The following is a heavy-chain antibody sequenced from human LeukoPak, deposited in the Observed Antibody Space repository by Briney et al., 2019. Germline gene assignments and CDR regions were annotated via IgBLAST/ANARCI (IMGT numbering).Heavy chain of an antibody. J-gene: IGHJ4*02. CDR1: GGSISSYY. D-gene: IGHD2-2*01. CDR2: IYYSGST. Sequence: PSETLSLTCTVSGGSISSYYWSWIRQPPGKGLEWIGYIYYSGSTNYNPSLKSRVTISVDTSKNQFSLKLSSVTAADTAVYYCARGGDIVVVPAATPFDYWGQGTLVTVSS. CDR3: ARGGDIVVVPAATPFDY. V-gene: IGHV4-59*01.